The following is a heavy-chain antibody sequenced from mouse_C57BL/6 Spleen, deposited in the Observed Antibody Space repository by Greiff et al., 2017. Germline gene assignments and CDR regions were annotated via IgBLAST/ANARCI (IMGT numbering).Heavy chain of an antibody. V-gene: IGHV1-64*01. Sequence: VQLQQPGAELVKPGASVKLSCKASGYTFTSYWMHWVKQRPGQGLEWIGMIHPNSGSTNYNEKFKSKATLTVDKSSSTAYMQLSSLTSEDSAVYYCAREGGYDYDYAMDYWGQGTSVTVSS. CDR1: GYTFTSYW. CDR2: IHPNSGST. CDR3: AREGGYDYDYAMDY. D-gene: IGHD2-4*01. J-gene: IGHJ4*01.